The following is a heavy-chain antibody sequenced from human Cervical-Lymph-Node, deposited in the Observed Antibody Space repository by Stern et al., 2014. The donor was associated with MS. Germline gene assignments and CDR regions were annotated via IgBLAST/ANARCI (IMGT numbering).Heavy chain of an antibody. CDR3: ARDRRGSYYHYYYYYGMDV. J-gene: IGHJ6*02. D-gene: IGHD1-26*01. V-gene: IGHV3-74*01. CDR1: GFTFSSYW. CDR2: INSDGSST. Sequence: EVQLVESGGGLVQPGGSLRLSCAASGFTFSSYWMHWVRQAPGKGLVWVSRINSDGSSTSYADSVKGRFPISRDNAKNTLYLQMNSLRAEDTAVYYCARDRRGSYYHYYYYYGMDVWGQGTTVTVSS.